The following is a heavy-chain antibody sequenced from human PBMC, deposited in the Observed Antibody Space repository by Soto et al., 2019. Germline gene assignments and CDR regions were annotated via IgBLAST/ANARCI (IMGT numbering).Heavy chain of an antibody. Sequence: SETLSLTCAVYGGSFSGYYWSWIRQPPGKGLEWIGEINHSGSTNYNPSLKSRVTISVDTSKNQFSLKLSSVTAADTAVYYCASIAAARRNYYYYYYMDVWGKGTTVTVSS. CDR1: GGSFSGYY. D-gene: IGHD6-6*01. CDR2: INHSGST. V-gene: IGHV4-34*01. J-gene: IGHJ6*03. CDR3: ASIAAARRNYYYYYYMDV.